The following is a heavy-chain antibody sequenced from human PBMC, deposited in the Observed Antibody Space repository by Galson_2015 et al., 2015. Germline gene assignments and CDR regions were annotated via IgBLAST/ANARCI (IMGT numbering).Heavy chain of an antibody. D-gene: IGHD2-2*01. CDR3: TTDCRYCSSTSGDYYYYMDV. Sequence: SLRLSCAASGFSFSNAWMNWVRQAPGKGLEWVGRIKSKSDGGTTDYAAPVKGRFTISRDDSKNTLYLQMNSLKTEDTDVYYCTTDCRYCSSTSGDYYYYMDVWGKGTTVTVSS. J-gene: IGHJ6*03. CDR2: IKSKSDGGTT. V-gene: IGHV3-15*01. CDR1: GFSFSNAW.